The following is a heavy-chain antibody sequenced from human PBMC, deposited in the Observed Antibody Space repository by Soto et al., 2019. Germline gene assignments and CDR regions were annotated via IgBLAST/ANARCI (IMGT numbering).Heavy chain of an antibody. J-gene: IGHJ6*02. Sequence: EVQLVESGGGLIQPGGSLRLSCAASGFIVSSNYMSWVRQAPGKGLEWVSVIYSDGSTYYVDSVKGRFTISRDNSKNTLYLQMNSLRAEDTAVYYCARVWDITGTLVEEYGMDVWGQGTTVTVSS. CDR3: ARVWDITGTLVEEYGMDV. CDR2: IYSDGST. CDR1: GFIVSSNY. D-gene: IGHD1-7*01. V-gene: IGHV3-53*01.